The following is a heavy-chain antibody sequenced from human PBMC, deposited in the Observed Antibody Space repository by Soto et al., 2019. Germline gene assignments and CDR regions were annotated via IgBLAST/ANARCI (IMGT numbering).Heavy chain of an antibody. Sequence: ASETLSLTCTVSVGSISSDDYYWSWIRQPPGKGLEWIGEISQSGNTNYSPSLKSRVSISIDTSKKQFSLNLASVSAADTAVYYCARAPKVSGSSQTRPDFWGQGTLVTVSS. CDR1: VGSISSDDYY. D-gene: IGHD6-6*01. CDR3: ARAPKVSGSSQTRPDF. J-gene: IGHJ4*02. V-gene: IGHV4-34*01. CDR2: ISQSGNT.